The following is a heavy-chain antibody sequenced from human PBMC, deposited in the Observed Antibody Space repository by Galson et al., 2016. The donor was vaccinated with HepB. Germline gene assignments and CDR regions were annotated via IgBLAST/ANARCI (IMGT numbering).Heavy chain of an antibody. CDR3: AKTPKKGENGGLLNY. V-gene: IGHV3-23*01. CDR2: ISTTGSTT. Sequence: SLRLSCAASGFTISNYVMTWVRQAPGMGLEWVSGISTTGSTTYYVDSVKGRFTISRDNSKNTLYLQMGGLRADDTAVYYCAKTPKKGENGGLLNYWGQGILVTVSS. D-gene: IGHD2-15*01. J-gene: IGHJ1*01. CDR1: GFTISNYV.